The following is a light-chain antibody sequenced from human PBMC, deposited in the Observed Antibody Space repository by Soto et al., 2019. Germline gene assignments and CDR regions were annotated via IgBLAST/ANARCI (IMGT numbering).Light chain of an antibody. CDR1: QDISNY. CDR2: AAS. J-gene: IGKJ1*01. Sequence: DIQLTQSPSFLSASVGDRVTIACRASQDISNYIAWYQQNPGKAPKLLIYAASTLQSGVPSRFSGSGSGTEFTLTISSLQTEDFATYYCQQANSYPRTFGQGTKVEIK. CDR3: QQANSYPRT. V-gene: IGKV1-9*01.